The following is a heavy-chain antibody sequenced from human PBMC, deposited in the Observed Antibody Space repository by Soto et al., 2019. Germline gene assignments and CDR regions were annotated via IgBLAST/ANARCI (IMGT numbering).Heavy chain of an antibody. J-gene: IGHJ3*02. CDR3: ARDPGGGLRAFDI. V-gene: IGHV3-33*08. CDR2: IWYDGSNK. Sequence: PGGSLRLSCAASGFTVSSKYMSWVRQAPGKGLEWVAVIWYDGSNKYYADSVKGRFTISRDNSKNTLYLQMNSLRAEDTAVYYCARDPGGGLRAFDIWGQGTMVTVSS. CDR1: GFTVSSKY. D-gene: IGHD3-16*01.